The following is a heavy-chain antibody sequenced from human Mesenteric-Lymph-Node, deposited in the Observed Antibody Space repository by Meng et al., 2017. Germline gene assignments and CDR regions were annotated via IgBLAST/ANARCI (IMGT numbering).Heavy chain of an antibody. V-gene: IGHV3-11*04. D-gene: IGHD4-23*01. CDR1: GFTFSDYY. Sequence: QVQLVESGGGLVKAGGSLRLSCAASGFTFSDYYMTWIRQPPGQGLEWLASVSPTSGSLYFADSVKGRFTISRDNAKNSLYLQMNSLRAEDTAVYYCAREYFGGSSDYWGQGTLVTVSS. CDR3: AREYFGGSSDY. CDR2: VSPTSGSL. J-gene: IGHJ4*02.